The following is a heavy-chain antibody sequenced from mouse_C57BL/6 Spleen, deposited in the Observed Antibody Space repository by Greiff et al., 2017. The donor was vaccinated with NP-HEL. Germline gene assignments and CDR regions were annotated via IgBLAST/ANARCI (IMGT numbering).Heavy chain of an antibody. CDR1: GFTFSSYA. V-gene: IGHV5-4*03. J-gene: IGHJ1*03. Sequence: EVMLVESGGGLVKPGGSLKLSCAASGFTFSSYAMSWVRQTPEKRLEWVATISDGGSYTYYPDNVKGRFTISRDNAKNNLYLQMSHLKSEDTAMYYCARGFTTVVATGYFDVWGTGTTVTVSS. D-gene: IGHD1-1*01. CDR3: ARGFTTVVATGYFDV. CDR2: ISDGGSYT.